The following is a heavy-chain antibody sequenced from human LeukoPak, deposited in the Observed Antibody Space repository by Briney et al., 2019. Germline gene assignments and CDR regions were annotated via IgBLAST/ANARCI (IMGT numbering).Heavy chain of an antibody. CDR2: ISGSGDST. CDR3: AKEDSAGGPNWFDP. J-gene: IGHJ5*02. Sequence: GGSLRLSCAASGFSFSSYGMSWVRQAPGEGLEWVAAISGSGDSTKHADSVKGRFTISRDNSKNMLYVQMNSLRAEDTAVYYCAKEDSAGGPNWFDPWGQGTLVTVSS. D-gene: IGHD3-16*01. V-gene: IGHV3-23*01. CDR1: GFSFSSYG.